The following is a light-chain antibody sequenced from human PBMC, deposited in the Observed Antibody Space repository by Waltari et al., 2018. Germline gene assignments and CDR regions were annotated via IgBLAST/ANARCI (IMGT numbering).Light chain of an antibody. CDR3: ASWDDSLNGHWV. V-gene: IGKV2-30*01. CDR2: MVS. J-gene: IGKJ4*02. CDR1: QSLLSTDGNTY. Sequence: DVVLTQSPLSLPVTPGQSASISCRSSQSLLSTDGNTYVTWFHQRPGQSPRRLIYMVSNRDSGVPDRFSGSGSGTSASLAISGLQSEDEADYFCASWDDSLNGHWVFGGGTKV.